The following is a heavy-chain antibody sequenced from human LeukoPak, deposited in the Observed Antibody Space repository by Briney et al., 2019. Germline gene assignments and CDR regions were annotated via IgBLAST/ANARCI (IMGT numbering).Heavy chain of an antibody. CDR2: IWYDGSNK. CDR3: ARDGYYYDSSGYYPIPHYYFDY. CDR1: GFTFSSYG. D-gene: IGHD3-22*01. J-gene: IGHJ4*02. Sequence: GGSLRLSCAASGFTFSSYGMHWVRQAPGKWLEWVAVIWYDGSNKYYADSVKGRFTISRDNSKNTLYLQMNSLRAEDTAVYYCARDGYYYDSSGYYPIPHYYFDYWGQGTLVTVSS. V-gene: IGHV3-33*01.